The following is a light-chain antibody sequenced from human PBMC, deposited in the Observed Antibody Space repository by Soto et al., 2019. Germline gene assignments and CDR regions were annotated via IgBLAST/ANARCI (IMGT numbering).Light chain of an antibody. J-gene: IGLJ2*01. CDR2: END. CDR3: GTWDSSLSDVV. V-gene: IGLV1-51*02. CDR1: SSNIGNNY. Sequence: QSALTQPPSVSAAPGQRVTISCSGGSSNIGNNYVSWYQQLPGTAPKLLIYENDKRPSGIPDRFSGSKSGTSATLGITGLQTGDEADYYCGTWDSSLSDVVFGGGTKLTVL.